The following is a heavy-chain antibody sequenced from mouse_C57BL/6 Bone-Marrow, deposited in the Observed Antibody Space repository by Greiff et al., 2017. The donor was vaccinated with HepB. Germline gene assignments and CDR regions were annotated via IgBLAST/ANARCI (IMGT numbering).Heavy chain of an antibody. CDR1: GYTFTSYG. Sequence: QVQLKESGAELARPGASVKLSCKASGYTFTSYGISWVKQRTGQGLEWIGEIYPRSGNTYYNEKLKGKATLTADKSSSTAYMELRSLTSEDSAVYFCARSGVYYYGSTWFAYWGQGTLVTVSA. CDR3: ARSGVYYYGSTWFAY. CDR2: IYPRSGNT. D-gene: IGHD1-1*01. V-gene: IGHV1-81*01. J-gene: IGHJ3*01.